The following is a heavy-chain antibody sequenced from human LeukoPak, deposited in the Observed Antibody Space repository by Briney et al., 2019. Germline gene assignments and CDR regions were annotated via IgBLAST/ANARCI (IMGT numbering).Heavy chain of an antibody. D-gene: IGHD6-13*01. Sequence: LRLSCAASGFTFDDYTMHWIRQPAGKGLEWIGRIYTSGSTNYNPSLKSRVTISVDMSKNQFSLKLSSVTAADTAVYYCAREGKLAAGTHNWFDPWGQGTLVTVSS. V-gene: IGHV4-4*07. J-gene: IGHJ5*02. CDR1: GFTFDDYT. CDR3: AREGKLAAGTHNWFDP. CDR2: IYTSGST.